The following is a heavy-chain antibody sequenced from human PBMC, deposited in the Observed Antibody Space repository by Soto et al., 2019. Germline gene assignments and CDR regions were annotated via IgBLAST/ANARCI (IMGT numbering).Heavy chain of an antibody. CDR1: GFIFSDY. Sequence: QVQLVESGGGLVKPGGSLRLSCTGSGFIFSDYMTWISQAPGKGLEWVSYISGSGAYTKYADSVRGRFTISRDNAKNSLWLQINSLRAEDTAVYYCARSSGWRHVVGYKYGLDVWGQGTTVIVSS. V-gene: IGHV3-11*06. D-gene: IGHD5-18*01. J-gene: IGHJ6*02. CDR3: ARSSGWRHVVGYKYGLDV. CDR2: ISGSGAYT.